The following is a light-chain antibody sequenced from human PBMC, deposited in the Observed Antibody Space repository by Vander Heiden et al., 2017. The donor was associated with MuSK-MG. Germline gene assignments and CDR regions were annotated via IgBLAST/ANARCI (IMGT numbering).Light chain of an antibody. CDR2: GAS. J-gene: IGKJ4*01. CDR1: HSVGSN. V-gene: IGKV3-15*01. CDR3: QQYNTWHPLS. Sequence: EIVMTQSPATLSLSPGEGATLSCRASHSVGSNLAWYQQKPGQAPRLLIYGASTRATGIPARFSGSGSGTEFTLAMSILQSEDFAVYYCQQYNTWHPLSFGAGTKVEIK.